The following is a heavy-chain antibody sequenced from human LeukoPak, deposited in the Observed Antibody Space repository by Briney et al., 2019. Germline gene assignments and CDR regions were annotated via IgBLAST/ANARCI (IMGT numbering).Heavy chain of an antibody. CDR1: GGTFSSYA. V-gene: IGHV1-69*06. CDR3: ARSLAAAGIKYYYMDV. D-gene: IGHD6-13*01. CDR2: IIPIFGTA. Sequence: SVKVSCKASGGTFSSYAISWVRQAPGQGLEWMGGIIPIFGTANYAQKFQGRVTITADKSTSTAYMELSSLRSEDTAVYYCARSLAAAGIKYYYMDVWGKGTTVTVSS. J-gene: IGHJ6*03.